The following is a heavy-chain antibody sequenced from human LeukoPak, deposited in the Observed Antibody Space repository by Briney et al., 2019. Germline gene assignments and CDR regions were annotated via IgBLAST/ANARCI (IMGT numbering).Heavy chain of an antibody. CDR2: INPNSGGT. D-gene: IGHD1-26*01. J-gene: IGHJ4*02. CDR1: GYTFTGYY. Sequence: EASVKVSCKASGYTFTGYYMHWVRQAPGQGLEWMGWINPNSGGTNYAQKFQGRVTMTRDTSISTAYMELSRLRSDDTAVYYCARGLGIVGATTVDYWGQGTLVTVSS. CDR3: ARGLGIVGATTVDY. V-gene: IGHV1-2*02.